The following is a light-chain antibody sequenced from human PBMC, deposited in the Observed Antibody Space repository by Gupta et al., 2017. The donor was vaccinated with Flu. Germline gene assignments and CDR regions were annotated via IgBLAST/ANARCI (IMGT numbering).Light chain of an antibody. Sequence: GHSSYAIAWHQQQPEKGPRYLMKLNSDGSHTKGDGIPDRFSGSSSGAERYLTISSLQSEDEADYYCQTWGTGILVVFGGGTKLTVL. CDR3: QTWGTGILVV. V-gene: IGLV4-69*01. CDR2: LNSDGSH. CDR1: GHSSYA. J-gene: IGLJ2*01.